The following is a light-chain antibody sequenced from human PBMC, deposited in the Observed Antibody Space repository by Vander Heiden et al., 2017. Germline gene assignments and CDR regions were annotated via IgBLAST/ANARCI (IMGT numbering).Light chain of an antibody. CDR1: QRISSW. J-gene: IGKJ1*01. Sequence: DRVPITCRASQRISSWLAWYQQKPGKAPKLLIYKASSLERGVPSRVSGSGSGTEFTLTISSLQPDDFATYYCQQYNSYWTFGQGTKVEIK. CDR3: QQYNSYWT. CDR2: KAS. V-gene: IGKV1-5*03.